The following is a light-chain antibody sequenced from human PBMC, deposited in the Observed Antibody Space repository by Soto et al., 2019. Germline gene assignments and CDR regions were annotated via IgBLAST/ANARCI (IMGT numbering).Light chain of an antibody. Sequence: DIQMTQSPSSLSASVGDRVSITCRASQGISNYLAWYQQKPGKVPKLVIYAASTLQSGVPSRFSGSRSGTDFTLTISSLQPDDVATYYCQKYNSAPFTFGPGTKVHSK. V-gene: IGKV1-27*01. CDR3: QKYNSAPFT. CDR2: AAS. J-gene: IGKJ3*01. CDR1: QGISNY.